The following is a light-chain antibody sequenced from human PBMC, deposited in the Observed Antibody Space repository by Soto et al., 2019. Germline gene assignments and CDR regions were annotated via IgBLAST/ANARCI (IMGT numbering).Light chain of an antibody. Sequence: QSALTQPPSASGSPGQSVTISCTRTSSDVGGYNYVSWYQQHPGKAPKLIIYEVSERPSGVPHRFSGSKSGNMASLTVSGLQAEDEADYYCSSYGGSNNLGVFCGGTQLTVL. CDR2: EVS. V-gene: IGLV2-8*01. CDR3: SSYGGSNNLGV. CDR1: SSDVGGYNY. J-gene: IGLJ2*01.